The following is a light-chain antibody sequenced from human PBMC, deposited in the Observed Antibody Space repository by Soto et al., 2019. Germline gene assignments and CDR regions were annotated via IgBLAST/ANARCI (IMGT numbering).Light chain of an antibody. Sequence: EIVLTQSPGTLSLSPGERATLSYRASQSLTSDYLSWYQQRPGQSPRLLIYDTDRRATDVPDRFRGSGSGTDFTLTITRLEPEDFAVYFCQQYGRSLWTFGQGTKVEIK. J-gene: IGKJ1*01. CDR3: QQYGRSLWT. V-gene: IGKV3-20*01. CDR2: DTD. CDR1: QSLTSDY.